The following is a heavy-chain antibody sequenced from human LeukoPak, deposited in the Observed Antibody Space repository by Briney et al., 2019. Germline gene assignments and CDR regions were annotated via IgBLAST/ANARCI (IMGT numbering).Heavy chain of an antibody. CDR1: GYTFTSYG. Sequence: ASVKVSCKASGYTFTSYGISWVRQAPGQGLEWMGWINPNSGGTNYAQKFQGRVTMTRDTSISTAYMELSRLRSDDTAVYYCARDLVISGLLGLRNYYYYMDVWGKGTTVTVSS. J-gene: IGHJ6*03. V-gene: IGHV1-2*02. CDR3: ARDLVISGLLGLRNYYYYMDV. D-gene: IGHD3-22*01. CDR2: INPNSGGT.